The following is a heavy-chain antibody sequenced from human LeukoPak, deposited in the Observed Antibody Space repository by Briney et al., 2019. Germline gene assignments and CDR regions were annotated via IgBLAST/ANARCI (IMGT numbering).Heavy chain of an antibody. CDR2: VTGYNGNT. Sequence: GASVKVSCKASGYTFTSYGICWLRQAPGQGLEWMGWVTGYNGNTNYAQKFQGRLTMTTDTSTSTAYMELSSLRSEDTAVYYCASWTSLRPEFDYWGQGTLVTVSS. CDR3: ASWTSLRPEFDY. J-gene: IGHJ4*02. CDR1: GYTFTSYG. V-gene: IGHV1-18*01. D-gene: IGHD3/OR15-3a*01.